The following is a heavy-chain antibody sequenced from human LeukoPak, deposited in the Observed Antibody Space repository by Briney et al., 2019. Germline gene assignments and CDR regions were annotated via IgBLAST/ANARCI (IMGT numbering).Heavy chain of an antibody. V-gene: IGHV4-4*02. CDR3: AVRYSSGFIDY. CDR2: IYHSGST. D-gene: IGHD6-19*01. J-gene: IGHJ4*02. CDR1: GGSISSSNW. Sequence: PSETLSLTCAVSGGSISSSNWWSWVRQPPGKGLEWIGEIYHSGSTNYNPSLKSRVTISVDTSKNQFSLKLSSVTAADTAVYYCAVRYSSGFIDYWGQGTLVTVSS.